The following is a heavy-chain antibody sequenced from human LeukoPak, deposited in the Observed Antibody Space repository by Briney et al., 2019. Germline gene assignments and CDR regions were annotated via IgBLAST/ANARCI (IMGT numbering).Heavy chain of an antibody. CDR1: GFTVSSNY. CDR3: AREGQARRQRYYYYMDV. D-gene: IGHD5-18*01. CDR2: IYSGGST. V-gene: IGHV3-66*02. Sequence: PGGSLRPSCAPSGFTVSSNYMSWVRHAPGKGLEWVSVIYSGGSTYYADSVKGRFTISRDNSKNTLYLQMNSLRAEDTAVYYCAREGQARRQRYYYYMDVWGKGTTVTVSS. J-gene: IGHJ6*03.